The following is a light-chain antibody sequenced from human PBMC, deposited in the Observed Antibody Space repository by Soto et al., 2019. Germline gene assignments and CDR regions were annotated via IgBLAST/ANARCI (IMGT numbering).Light chain of an antibody. J-gene: IGLJ1*01. CDR3: SSYTSSSTLYV. CDR2: EVS. Sequence: ALTQPASVSGSPGQSITISCTGTSSDVGGYNFVSWYQQHPGKAPKFMIYEVSNRPSGVSNRFSGSKSGNTASLTISGLQAEDEADYYCSSYTSSSTLYVFGTGTKVTVL. V-gene: IGLV2-14*01. CDR1: SSDVGGYNF.